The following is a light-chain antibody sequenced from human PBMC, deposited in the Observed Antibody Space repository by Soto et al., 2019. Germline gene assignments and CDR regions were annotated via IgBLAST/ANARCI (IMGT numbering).Light chain of an antibody. Sequence: EIVMTQSPATLSVSPGERATLSCRASQSVSSSVAWYQQKPGQAPRLLIYGASGRATGIPDRFSGSGSGTDFTLTISRLEPEGFAVYYCQQYSSSLITFGQGTRLEIK. CDR1: QSVSSS. CDR3: QQYSSSLIT. V-gene: IGKV3-20*01. J-gene: IGKJ5*01. CDR2: GAS.